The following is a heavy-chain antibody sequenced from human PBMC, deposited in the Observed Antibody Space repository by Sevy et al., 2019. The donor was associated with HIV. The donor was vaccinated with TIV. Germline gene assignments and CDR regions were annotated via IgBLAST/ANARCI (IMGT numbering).Heavy chain of an antibody. CDR2: ISYDARNE. Sequence: GGSLRLSCAASGLPFSSHAMHWVRQGPGKGLEWVAVISYDARNEAYADSVKGRFTISRDNSKNTLYLQMNSLRAEDTAVYYCARFPPERAFDIWGQGTMVTVSS. V-gene: IGHV3-30*04. J-gene: IGHJ3*02. CDR3: ARFPPERAFDI. CDR1: GLPFSSHA.